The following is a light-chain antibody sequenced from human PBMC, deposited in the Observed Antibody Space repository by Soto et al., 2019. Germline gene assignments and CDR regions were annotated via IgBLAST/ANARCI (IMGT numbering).Light chain of an antibody. CDR2: DVT. V-gene: IGLV2-11*01. CDR3: CSHAGSYTYV. J-gene: IGLJ1*01. CDR1: SSDVGGYNY. Sequence: QSALTQPRSVSGSPGQSLTISCTGTSSDVGGYNYVSWYQQYPGKVPKLMIYDVTKRPSGVPDRFSGSKSGNTASLTISRLQAEDEADYYCCSHAGSYTYVFGTGTKVTVL.